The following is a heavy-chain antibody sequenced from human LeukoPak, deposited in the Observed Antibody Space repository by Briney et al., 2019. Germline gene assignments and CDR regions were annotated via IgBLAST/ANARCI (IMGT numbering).Heavy chain of an antibody. CDR3: ARDREVGATGYYFGY. Sequence: SETLSLTCTVSGGSISSGSYYWSWIRQPAGKGLEWIGRIYTSGSTNYNPSLKSRVTISVDTSKNQFSLKLSSVTAADTAVYYCARDREVGATGYYFGYWGQGALVTVSS. J-gene: IGHJ4*02. CDR2: IYTSGST. D-gene: IGHD1-26*01. V-gene: IGHV4-61*02. CDR1: GGSISSGSYY.